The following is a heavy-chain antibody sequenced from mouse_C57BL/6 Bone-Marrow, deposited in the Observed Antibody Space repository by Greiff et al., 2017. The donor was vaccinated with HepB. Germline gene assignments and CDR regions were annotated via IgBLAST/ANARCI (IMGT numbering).Heavy chain of an antibody. CDR3: ARTNFYYAMDY. CDR2: IYPGGGYT. J-gene: IGHJ4*01. Sequence: QVQLQQSGAELVRPGTSVKMSCKASGYTFTNYWIGWAKQRPGHGLEWIGDIYPGGGYTNYNEKFKGKATLTADNSSSTAYMQFSSLTSEDSAIYYCARTNFYYAMDYWGQGTSVTVSS. CDR1: GYTFTNYW. V-gene: IGHV1-63*01. D-gene: IGHD4-1*01.